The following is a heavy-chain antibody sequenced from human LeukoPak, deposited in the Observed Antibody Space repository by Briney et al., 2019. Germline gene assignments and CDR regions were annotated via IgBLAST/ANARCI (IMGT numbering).Heavy chain of an antibody. Sequence: PSETLSLTCTVSGYSISSGYYWGWIRQPPGKGLEWIGSIYHSGSTYYNPSLKSRVTISVDTSKNQFSLKLSSVTAADTAVYFCARDLGGSGYYYYMDLWGKGTTVTISS. CDR2: IYHSGST. J-gene: IGHJ6*03. V-gene: IGHV4-38-2*02. CDR1: GYSISSGYY. CDR3: ARDLGGSGYYYYMDL. D-gene: IGHD3-10*01.